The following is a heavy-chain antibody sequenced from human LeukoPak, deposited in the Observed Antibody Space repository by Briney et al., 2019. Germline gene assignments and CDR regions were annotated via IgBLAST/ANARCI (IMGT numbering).Heavy chain of an antibody. Sequence: GGSLRLSCVASGFTFSDYWMTWVRQAPGKGLEWVANIKQDGSDKKYVDSVKGRFTIPRDNAKNSLYLQMDSLRDEDTAVYYCARGGGDYWGQGTLVTVTS. CDR2: IKQDGSDK. D-gene: IGHD1-26*01. CDR3: ARGGGDY. V-gene: IGHV3-7*01. J-gene: IGHJ4*02. CDR1: GFTFSDYW.